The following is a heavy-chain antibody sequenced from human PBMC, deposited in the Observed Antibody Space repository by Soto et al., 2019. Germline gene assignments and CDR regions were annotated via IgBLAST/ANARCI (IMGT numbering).Heavy chain of an antibody. CDR1: GFIFSNYA. CDR2: ISGSGADT. J-gene: IGHJ4*02. V-gene: IGHV3-23*01. D-gene: IGHD2-15*01. CDR3: AKDTGRGGGSVFDY. Sequence: GGSLRLSCAPSGFIFSNYAMSWVRQARGKGLEWVSAISGSGADTYYTESVKGRFTISRDNFKNTLYLQMNSLRAEDTAVYYCAKDTGRGGGSVFDYWGQGNLVTVS.